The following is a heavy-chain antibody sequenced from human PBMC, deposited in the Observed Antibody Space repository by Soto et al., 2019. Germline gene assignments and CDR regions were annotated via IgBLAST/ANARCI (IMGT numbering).Heavy chain of an antibody. CDR3: ARVSYSGGSYSDY. D-gene: IGHD3-3*01. CDR1: GGSFSGYY. CDR2: INHSGST. V-gene: IGHV4-34*01. J-gene: IGHJ4*02. Sequence: QVQLQQWGAGLLKPSETLSLTCAVYGGSFSGYYWSWIRQPPGKGLEWIGEINHSGSTNYNPSLKSRVTISVDTSKTQCSLKLSSVTAADTAVYYCARVSYSGGSYSDYWGQGTLVTVSS.